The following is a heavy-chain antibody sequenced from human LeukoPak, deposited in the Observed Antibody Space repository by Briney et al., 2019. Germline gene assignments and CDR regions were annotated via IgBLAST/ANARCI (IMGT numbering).Heavy chain of an antibody. J-gene: IGHJ3*02. CDR2: TYYRSKWYN. Sequence: SQTLSLTCAISGDSVSSNSAAWNWIRLSPSRGLEWLGRTYYRSKWYNDYAVSVKSRITINPDTSKNQFSLQLNSVTPEDTAVYYCAREVGATTIYAFDIWGQGTMVTVSS. V-gene: IGHV6-1*01. CDR3: AREVGATTIYAFDI. CDR1: GDSVSSNSAA. D-gene: IGHD1-26*01.